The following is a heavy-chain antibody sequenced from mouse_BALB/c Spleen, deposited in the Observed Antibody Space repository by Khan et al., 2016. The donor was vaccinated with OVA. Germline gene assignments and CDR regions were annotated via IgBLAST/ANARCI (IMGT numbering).Heavy chain of an antibody. CDR2: ISGTGIYT. CDR3: ARPSYYGNPWFTY. D-gene: IGHD2-10*01. Sequence: EVKLEESGGGLVKPGGSLKLSCALSGFAFSSYDMSWVRQTPEKRLEWVATISGTGIYTYYPDSVKGRFTISRDNARNTLYLQMSSLRSEDTALYYCARPSYYGNPWFTYWGQGSLVPVSA. J-gene: IGHJ3*01. V-gene: IGHV5-9*02. CDR1: GFAFSSYD.